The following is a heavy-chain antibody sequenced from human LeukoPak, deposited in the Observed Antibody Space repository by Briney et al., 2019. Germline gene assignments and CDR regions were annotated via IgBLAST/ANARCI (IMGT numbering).Heavy chain of an antibody. J-gene: IGHJ4*02. CDR3: ARDPSSGWYDFDY. V-gene: IGHV3-48*01. D-gene: IGHD6-19*01. CDR2: ISRSSSTI. Sequence: PGGPLRLSCAASGFTFSSYSMNWVRQAPGKGLEWVSYISRSSSTIYYADSVKGRFTISRDNAKNSLYLQMNSLRAEDTAVYYCARDPSSGWYDFDYWGQGALVTVSS. CDR1: GFTFSSYS.